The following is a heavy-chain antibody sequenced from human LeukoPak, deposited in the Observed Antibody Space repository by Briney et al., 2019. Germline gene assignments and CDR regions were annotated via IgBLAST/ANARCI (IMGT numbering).Heavy chain of an antibody. CDR2: ISSNGGST. V-gene: IGHV3-64D*06. J-gene: IGHJ4*02. Sequence: PGGSLRLSCSASGFTFSSYAMHWVRQAPGKGLEYVSAISSNGGSTYYADSVKGRFTISRDNSKNTLYLQMSSLRAEDTAVYYCVKGSCSSTSCYGESYWGQGTLVTVSS. D-gene: IGHD2-2*01. CDR3: VKGSCSSTSCYGESY. CDR1: GFTFSSYA.